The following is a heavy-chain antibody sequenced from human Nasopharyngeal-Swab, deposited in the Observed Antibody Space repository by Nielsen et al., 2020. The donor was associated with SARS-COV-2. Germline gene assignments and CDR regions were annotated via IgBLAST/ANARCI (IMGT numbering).Heavy chain of an antibody. Sequence: WVRQAPGQGLEWMGGIITIFGTANYAQKFQGRVTITADESTSTAYMELSSLRSEDTAVYYCARGVGATFDYWGQGTLVTVSS. J-gene: IGHJ4*02. CDR2: IITIFGTA. D-gene: IGHD1-26*01. CDR3: ARGVGATFDY. V-gene: IGHV1-69*01.